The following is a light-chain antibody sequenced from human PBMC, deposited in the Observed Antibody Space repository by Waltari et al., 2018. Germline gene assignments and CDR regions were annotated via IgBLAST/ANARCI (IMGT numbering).Light chain of an antibody. J-gene: IGKJ5*01. Sequence: DIQMTQSPSSVSASVGDTVTITCRARQDISNQLNWYKQNQGKAPKFLIYDASTLESGVPSRFSGSGSGTDSTLTVRSLQTEDFATYYCQQANGFLTFGQGTRLDI. CDR2: DAS. V-gene: IGKV1D-12*01. CDR1: QDISNQ. CDR3: QQANGFLT.